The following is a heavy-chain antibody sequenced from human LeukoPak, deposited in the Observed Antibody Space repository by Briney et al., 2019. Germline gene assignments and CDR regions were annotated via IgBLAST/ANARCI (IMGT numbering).Heavy chain of an antibody. D-gene: IGHD4-17*01. J-gene: IGHJ2*01. CDR1: GGTFSSYA. Sequence: SVKVSCKASGGTFSSYAISWVRQAPGQGLEWMGGIIPIFGTANYAQKFQGRVTITTDESTSTAYMELSSLRSEDTAVYYCACGETTVTTSTDWYFDLWGRGTLVTVSS. CDR2: IIPIFGTA. V-gene: IGHV1-69*05. CDR3: ACGETTVTTSTDWYFDL.